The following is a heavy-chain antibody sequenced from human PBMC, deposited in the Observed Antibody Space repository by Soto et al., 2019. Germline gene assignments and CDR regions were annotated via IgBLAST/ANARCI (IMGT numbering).Heavy chain of an antibody. J-gene: IGHJ4*02. D-gene: IGHD6-19*01. CDR2: IGGGGGST. V-gene: IGHV3-23*01. Sequence: EVQLLESGGGSVQPGGSLRLSCVASGFTFSNYAMGWVRQAPGKGLEWVSAIGGGGGSTFFADSVKGRFTISRDNSKNKLDLQMNRLEAGDTAVYYRAKTSEAVAGTVYAYWGQGTLVTVSS. CDR3: AKTSEAVAGTVYAY. CDR1: GFTFSNYA.